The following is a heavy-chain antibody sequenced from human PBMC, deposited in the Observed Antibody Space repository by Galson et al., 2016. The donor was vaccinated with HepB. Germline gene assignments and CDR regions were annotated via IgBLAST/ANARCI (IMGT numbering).Heavy chain of an antibody. CDR2: ISYDGDSK. CDR3: ARQVIRGLSGFDY. Sequence: SLRLSCAASGFSFSDYGVHWVRQAPGKGLEWVAFISYDGDSKIYADSVKGRFTISRDTSTNTQYLQMNSLRTEDTAIYYCARQVIRGLSGFDYWGQGALVTVSS. V-gene: IGHV3-30*03. D-gene: IGHD3-10*01. CDR1: GFSFSDYG. J-gene: IGHJ4*02.